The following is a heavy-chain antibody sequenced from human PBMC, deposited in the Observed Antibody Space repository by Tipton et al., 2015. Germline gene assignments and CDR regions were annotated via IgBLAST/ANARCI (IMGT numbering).Heavy chain of an antibody. V-gene: IGHV6-1*01. J-gene: IGHJ5*02. D-gene: IGHD3-10*01. Sequence: PGLVKPSQSLSLTCGISGDSVSSDSAAWHWIRQSPSRGLEWLGRTYYRSKWYNDYAVSVKSRITVNPDTSKNQFSLQLNSVTPEDTAVYYCARDGSGSLSWFDPWGQGTLVTVSS. CDR2: TYYRSKWYN. CDR1: GDSVSSDSAA. CDR3: ARDGSGSLSWFDP.